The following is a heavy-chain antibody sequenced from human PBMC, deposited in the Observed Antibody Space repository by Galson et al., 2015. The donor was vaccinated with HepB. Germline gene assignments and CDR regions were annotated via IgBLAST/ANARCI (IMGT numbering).Heavy chain of an antibody. CDR1: GFTFSSYW. CDR3: ARTRGAAAGIFDN. D-gene: IGHD6-13*01. Sequence: SLRLSCAASGFTFSSYWMHWVRQVPGKGLVWVSRINSDGSYITYADSVKGRFTISRDNAKNTLYLQMSSPRAEDTVLYYCARTRGAAAGIFDNWGQGSLVTVSS. J-gene: IGHJ4*02. CDR2: INSDGSYI. V-gene: IGHV3-74*01.